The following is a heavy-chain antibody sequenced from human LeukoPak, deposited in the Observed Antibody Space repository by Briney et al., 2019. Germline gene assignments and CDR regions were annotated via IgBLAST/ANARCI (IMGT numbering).Heavy chain of an antibody. CDR2: ISWNSGSI. CDR3: AKGSSIAAEGALDY. CDR1: GFTFDDNA. D-gene: IGHD6-6*01. J-gene: IGHJ4*02. V-gene: IGHV3-9*03. Sequence: PGGSLRLSCAASGFTFDDNAMHWVRQAPGKGLEWVSGISWNSGSIGYADSVKGRFTISRDNAKNSLYLQMNSLRAEDMASYYCAKGSSIAAEGALDYWGQGTLATVSS.